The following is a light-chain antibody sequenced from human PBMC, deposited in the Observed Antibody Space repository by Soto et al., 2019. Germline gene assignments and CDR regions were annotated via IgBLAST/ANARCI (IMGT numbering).Light chain of an antibody. CDR2: KGT. Sequence: QSVLAQPASVSGSPGQSITISCTGTSSDVGAYNSVSWYQQHPHKAPQVIIYKGTQRPSGVSNRFSGSTSGNAASLTISGLQADDEAEYCCCSYAPESTYVFGSGTKVTVL. J-gene: IGLJ1*01. V-gene: IGLV2-23*01. CDR1: SSDVGAYNS. CDR3: CSYAPESTYV.